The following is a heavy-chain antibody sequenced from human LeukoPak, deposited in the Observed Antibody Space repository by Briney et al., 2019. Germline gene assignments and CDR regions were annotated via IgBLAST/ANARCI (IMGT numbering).Heavy chain of an antibody. J-gene: IGHJ5*02. D-gene: IGHD3-10*01. V-gene: IGHV3-30*04. CDR1: GFTFSSYA. Sequence: GGSLRLSCAASGFTFSSYAMHWVRRAPGKGLEWVAVISYDGSNKYYADSVKGRFTISRDNSKNTLYLQMNSLRAEDTAVYYCARDHIPVTMVRGVILESNWFDPWGQGTLVTVSS. CDR2: ISYDGSNK. CDR3: ARDHIPVTMVRGVILESNWFDP.